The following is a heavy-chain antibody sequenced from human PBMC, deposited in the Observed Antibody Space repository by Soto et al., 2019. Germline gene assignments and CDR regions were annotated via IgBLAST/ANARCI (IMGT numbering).Heavy chain of an antibody. CDR2: ISSSSSTI. D-gene: IGHD3-22*01. J-gene: IGHJ3*02. CDR3: ARRRVVVTTAAFHI. V-gene: IGHV3-48*02. Sequence: EVQLVESGGGLVQPGGSLRLSCAASGFTFSSYSMNWVRQAPGKGLEWVSYISSSSSTIYYADSVKGRFTISRDNAKNSLYLQMNSMRDEATDVYYCARRRVVVTTAAFHIWGQGTMVTVSS. CDR1: GFTFSSYS.